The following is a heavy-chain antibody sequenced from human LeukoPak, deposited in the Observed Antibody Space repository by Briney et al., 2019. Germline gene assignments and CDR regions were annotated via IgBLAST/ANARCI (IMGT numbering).Heavy chain of an antibody. J-gene: IGHJ3*02. CDR3: ARGYCSSTSCYVIGAPDAFDI. CDR1: GGSISSYY. D-gene: IGHD2-2*01. CDR2: IYYSGST. V-gene: IGHV4-59*01. Sequence: PSETLSLTCTVSGGSISSYYWSWIRQPPGKGLEGIGYIYYSGSTNYNPSLKSRVTISVDTSKNQFSLKLSSVTAADTAVYYCARGYCSSTSCYVIGAPDAFDIWGQGTMVTVSS.